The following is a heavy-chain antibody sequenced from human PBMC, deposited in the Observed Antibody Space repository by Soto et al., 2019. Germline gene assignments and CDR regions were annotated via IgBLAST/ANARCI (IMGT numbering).Heavy chain of an antibody. J-gene: IGHJ6*03. Sequence: PGGSLRLSCAASGLTFNSYTISWVRQAPGKGLEWVAVISYDGSNKYYADSVKGRFTISRDNSKNTLYLQMNSLRAEDTAVYYYEKDKDEVYYYYMDVWGKGTTVTVSS. D-gene: IGHD2-15*01. V-gene: IGHV3-30*18. CDR3: EKDKDEVYYYYMDV. CDR2: ISYDGSNK. CDR1: GLTFNSYT.